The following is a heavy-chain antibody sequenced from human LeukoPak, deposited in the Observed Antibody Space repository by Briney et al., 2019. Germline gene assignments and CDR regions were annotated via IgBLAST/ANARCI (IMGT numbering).Heavy chain of an antibody. CDR2: MNPNSGNT. CDR3: ARGPGYYDSSGPFRAHYFDY. V-gene: IGHV1-8*01. J-gene: IGHJ4*02. CDR1: GYTFTSYD. D-gene: IGHD3-22*01. Sequence: ASVKVSCKASGYTFTSYDINWVRQATGQGLEWMGWMNPNSGNTGYAQKFQGGVTMTRNTSISTAYMELSSLRSEDTAVYYCARGPGYYDSSGPFRAHYFDYWGQGTLVTVSS.